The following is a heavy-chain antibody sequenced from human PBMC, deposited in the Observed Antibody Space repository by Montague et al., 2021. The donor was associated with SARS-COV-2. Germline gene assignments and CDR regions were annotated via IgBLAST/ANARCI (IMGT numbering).Heavy chain of an antibody. CDR3: ARSLPPATIFTVVTHFDF. V-gene: IGHV4-39*01. D-gene: IGHD4-11*01. CDR2: VFHTGKA. CDR1: GDSVASNNYY. J-gene: IGHJ4*01. Sequence: SETLSLTCNVSGDSVASNNYYWGWLRQPPGRGLEWIASVFHTGKAFYNPSLKSPSSISVDTAPNQLSLKLTSVSGADTALYFCARSLPPATIFTVVTHFDFWGHGTRVTVS.